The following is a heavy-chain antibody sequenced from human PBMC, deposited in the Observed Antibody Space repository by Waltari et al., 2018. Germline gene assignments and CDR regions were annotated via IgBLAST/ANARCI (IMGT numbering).Heavy chain of an antibody. CDR2: SSGSGGST. J-gene: IGHJ3*02. D-gene: IGHD3-22*01. CDR1: GFTFRRHA. Sequence: EVQLLESGGGLVQPGGSLRLSFAASGFTFRRHAMRWVRQAPGTGLEWVSASSGSGGSTYYADSVKGRFTISRDNSKNTRYLQMNSLRAEDTAVYYCAKDRRGVGYYYDSSGYYDAFDIWGQGTMVTVSS. V-gene: IGHV3-23*01. CDR3: AKDRRGVGYYYDSSGYYDAFDI.